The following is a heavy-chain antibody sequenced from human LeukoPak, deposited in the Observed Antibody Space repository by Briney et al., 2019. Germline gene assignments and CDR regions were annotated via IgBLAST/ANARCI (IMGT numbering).Heavy chain of an antibody. CDR1: GGSISGYY. J-gene: IGHJ6*02. Sequence: SETLSLTCTVSGGSISGYYWSWIRQPPGKVPEWIGYIFYSGSTTYNPSLKSRVTISQDTSKNQVSLMLSSVTAADTAVYYCARALQNYYYGMDVWGQGTSVTVSS. CDR2: IFYSGST. CDR3: ARALQNYYYGMDV. V-gene: IGHV4-59*01.